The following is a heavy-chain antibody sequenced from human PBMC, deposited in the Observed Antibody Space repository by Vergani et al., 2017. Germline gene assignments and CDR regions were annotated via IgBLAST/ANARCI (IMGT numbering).Heavy chain of an antibody. CDR2: LSGSGGST. D-gene: IGHD3-16*02. J-gene: IGHJ6*02. Sequence: EVQLLESGGGLVQPGGSLRLSCAASGFTFSSYAMSWVRQAPGKGMEWVSALSGSGGSTYYADSVKGRFNISRDNSKTTLYLQMNSLRAEDTAVYYCAIIEAMDVWGQGTTVTVSS. V-gene: IGHV3-23*01. CDR1: GFTFSSYA. CDR3: AIIEAMDV.